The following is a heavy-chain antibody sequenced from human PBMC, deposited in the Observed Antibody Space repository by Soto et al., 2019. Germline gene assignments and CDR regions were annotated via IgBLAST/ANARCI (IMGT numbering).Heavy chain of an antibody. CDR3: ARVHLVRTSSYYCGMDV. V-gene: IGHV3-21*06. CDR2: ISGSGKDT. J-gene: IGHJ6*02. Sequence: GGSLRLSCATSGFTFSNYRMNWVREAPGKGLEWVASISGSGKDTFYRDSVRGRFTISRDNAESSLVLQMNSLTVDDTAVYHCARVHLVRTSSYYCGMDVWGPGTTVTVSS. CDR1: GFTFSNYR. D-gene: IGHD6-6*01.